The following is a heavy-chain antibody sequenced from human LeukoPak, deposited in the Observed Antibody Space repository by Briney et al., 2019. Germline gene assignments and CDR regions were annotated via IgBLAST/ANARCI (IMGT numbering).Heavy chain of an antibody. Sequence: NPGRSLRLSCAASGFTFSSYAMHWVRQAPGKGLEWVGRIKSKTDGGTTDYAAPVKGRFTISRDDSKNTLYLQMNSLKTEDTAVYYCATLLPTPAAMLPYYYYGMDVWGKGTTVTVSS. CDR2: IKSKTDGGTT. CDR1: GFTFSSYA. J-gene: IGHJ6*04. CDR3: ATLLPTPAAMLPYYYYGMDV. D-gene: IGHD2-2*01. V-gene: IGHV3-15*01.